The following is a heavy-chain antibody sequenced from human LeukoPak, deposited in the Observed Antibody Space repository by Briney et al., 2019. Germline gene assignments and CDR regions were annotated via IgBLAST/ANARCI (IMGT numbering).Heavy chain of an antibody. V-gene: IGHV4-30-2*01. CDR1: GGSISSGGYY. CDR3: ARDDCSSTSCALPSDAFDI. CDR2: IYHSGST. J-gene: IGHJ3*02. D-gene: IGHD2-2*01. Sequence: SQTLSLTCTVSGGSISSGGYYWSWIRQPPGKGLEWIGYIYHSGSTYYNPSLKSRVTISVDRSKNQFSLKLSSVTAADTAVYYCARDDCSSTSCALPSDAFDIWGQGTMVTVSS.